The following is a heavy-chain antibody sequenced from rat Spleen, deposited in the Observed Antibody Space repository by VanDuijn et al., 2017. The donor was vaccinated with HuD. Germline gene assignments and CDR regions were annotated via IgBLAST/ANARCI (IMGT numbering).Heavy chain of an antibody. D-gene: IGHD1-1*01. CDR3: ASLLQWSPFDY. Sequence: EVQLVESGGGLVQPGRSLKLSCVASGFIFSDYDMAWVRQAPTKGLEWVASISPSGGSTYYRDSVKGRFTVSRDNAKSTLYLQIDSLRSEDTATYYCASLLQWSPFDYWGQGVMVTVSS. CDR1: GFIFSDYD. J-gene: IGHJ2*01. CDR2: ISPSGGST. V-gene: IGHV5-25*01.